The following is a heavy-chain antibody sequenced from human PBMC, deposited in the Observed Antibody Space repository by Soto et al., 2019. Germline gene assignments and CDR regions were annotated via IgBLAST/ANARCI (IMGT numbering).Heavy chain of an antibody. Sequence: SETLSLTCAVYGGSFVGYYCIFIRQPPGKGLEWIVEINHSGSTNYNPSLKSRVTISVDTSKNQFSLKLSSVTAADTAVYYCACIWGSYRFEDYWGQGTLVTVSS. CDR2: INHSGST. CDR3: ACIWGSYRFEDY. CDR1: GGSFVGYY. V-gene: IGHV4-34*01. J-gene: IGHJ4*02. D-gene: IGHD3-16*02.